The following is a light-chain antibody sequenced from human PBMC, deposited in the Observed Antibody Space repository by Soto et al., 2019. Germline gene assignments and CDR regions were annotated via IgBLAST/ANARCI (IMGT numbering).Light chain of an antibody. CDR1: SSNIGAGYD. CDR2: DNN. CDR3: QSFDTSLSGFVV. Sequence: QSVLTQPPSMSGAPGQRVTISCTGSSSNIGAGYDVHWYQQHPGTAPKLLIFDNNNRPSGVPDRFSGSKSDTSASLAITGIQAEDEADYYCQSFDTSLSGFVVVGGGTKLTVL. J-gene: IGLJ2*01. V-gene: IGLV1-40*01.